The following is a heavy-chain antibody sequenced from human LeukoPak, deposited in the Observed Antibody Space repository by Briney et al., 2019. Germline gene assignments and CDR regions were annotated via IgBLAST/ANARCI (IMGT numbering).Heavy chain of an antibody. CDR3: ARDRYFDN. J-gene: IGHJ4*02. CDR2: YSGST. V-gene: IGHV4-59*11. CDR1: GGSFTSHY. Sequence: SETLSLSCTVSGGSFTSHYWSWIRQPPGKGLEWIGYYSGSTNYNPSLKSRATILADTSKNQFSLKLTSVTAADTAVYYCARDRYFDNWGQGILVTVSS.